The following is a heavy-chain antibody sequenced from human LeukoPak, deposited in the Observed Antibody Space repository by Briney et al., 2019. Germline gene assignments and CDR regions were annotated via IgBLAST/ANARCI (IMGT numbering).Heavy chain of an antibody. J-gene: IGHJ6*02. Sequence: SETLSVTCAVHGGSFSGYYWSWIREPPGKRLEWMGEINHSGSTNYNPSLKSRVTISVDTSKTRFSLNLSCVTAAHTVVYYWAKVIGAIFGVAKPRYYAMDVWGQASTVTVSS. CDR1: GGSFSGYY. CDR3: AKVIGAIFGVAKPRYYAMDV. V-gene: IGHV4-34*01. CDR2: INHSGST. D-gene: IGHD3-3*01.